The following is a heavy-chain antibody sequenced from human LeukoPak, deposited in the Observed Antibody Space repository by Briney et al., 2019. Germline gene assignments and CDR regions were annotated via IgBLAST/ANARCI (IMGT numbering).Heavy chain of an antibody. CDR1: GGSISSYY. J-gene: IGHJ6*04. V-gene: IGHV4-59*01. D-gene: IGHD5-12*01. Sequence: PSETLSLTCTVSGGSISSYYWNWIRQPPGKGLEWIGYIYYSGSTNYNPSLKSRVTISVDTSKNQFSLKLSSVTAADTAVYYCARVATIGRHYYYGMDVWGKGTTVTVSS. CDR2: IYYSGST. CDR3: ARVATIGRHYYYGMDV.